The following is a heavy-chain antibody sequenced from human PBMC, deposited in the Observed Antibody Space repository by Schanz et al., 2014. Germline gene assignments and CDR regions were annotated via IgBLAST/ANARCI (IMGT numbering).Heavy chain of an antibody. D-gene: IGHD3-16*01. CDR3: AKDRQNRVNRVGYYYGMDV. V-gene: IGHV3-9*01. J-gene: IGHJ6*02. CDR2: ISWNSGSI. CDR1: GFTFDDYA. Sequence: EVQLVESGGGLVQPGRSLRLSCAASGFTFDDYAMHWVRQAPGKGLKWVSGISWNSGSIGYADSVKGRFTISRDDAKNSLYLQMNSLRAEDTALYYCAKDRQNRVNRVGYYYGMDVWGQGTTVTVSS.